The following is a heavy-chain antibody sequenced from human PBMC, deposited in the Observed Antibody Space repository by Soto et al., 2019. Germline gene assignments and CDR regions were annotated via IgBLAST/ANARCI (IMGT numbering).Heavy chain of an antibody. CDR3: ARWSYLDY. CDR1: GFSFGSYA. CDR2: ISGSDGKT. D-gene: IGHD3-3*01. J-gene: IGHJ4*02. Sequence: GALRLSCAASGFSFGSYALSWVRQAPGKGLEWVSTISGSDGKTFYADSVKGRFSISRDTSQSTLYLQMNSLRADDTAIYYCARWSYLDYWGQGTRVTVSS. V-gene: IGHV3-23*01.